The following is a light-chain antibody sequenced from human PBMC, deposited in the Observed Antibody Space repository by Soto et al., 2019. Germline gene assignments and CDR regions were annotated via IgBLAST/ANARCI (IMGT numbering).Light chain of an antibody. CDR1: SSDVGGYEF. CDR2: DVS. CDR3: SSYTSSGTYV. J-gene: IGLJ1*01. Sequence: QSALTQPASVSGSPGQSITISCTGKSSDVGGYEFVSWYQQHPDNAPKLIIYDVSDRPSGESSRFSGSKSANTASLTISGLQAEDEADYYCSSYTSSGTYVFGTGTKVTVL. V-gene: IGLV2-14*01.